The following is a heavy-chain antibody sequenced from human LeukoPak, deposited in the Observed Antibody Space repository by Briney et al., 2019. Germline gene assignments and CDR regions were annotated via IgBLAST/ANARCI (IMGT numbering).Heavy chain of an antibody. D-gene: IGHD3-16*02. J-gene: IGHJ3*01. V-gene: IGHV5-51*01. Sequence: KVGESLKISCKGSGYTFSNYWIGWVRQMPGKGMEWLGIIYPGDSDTRYSPSFQGQVTISADKSISTAYLQWSSLTASDTAMYYCAVEVVTSGFDAFDVWGQGTMVTVP. CDR3: AVEVVTSGFDAFDV. CDR2: IYPGDSDT. CDR1: GYTFSNYW.